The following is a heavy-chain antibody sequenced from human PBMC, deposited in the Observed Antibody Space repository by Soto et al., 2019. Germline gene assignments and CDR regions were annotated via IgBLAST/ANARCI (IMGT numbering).Heavy chain of an antibody. CDR3: AREYCSGGSCYLDY. D-gene: IGHD2-15*01. CDR1: GFIFSDHY. J-gene: IGHJ4*02. V-gene: IGHV3-72*01. CDR2: TRNKATSYTT. Sequence: EVQLVDSGGGLVQPGGSLRLTCAASGFIFSDHYMDWVRQAPGKGLEWVGRTRNKATSYTTEYAASVKGRFTISRDDSKNSLYLQMNSLQTEDTAAYYCAREYCSGGSCYLDYWGQGTLVTVSS.